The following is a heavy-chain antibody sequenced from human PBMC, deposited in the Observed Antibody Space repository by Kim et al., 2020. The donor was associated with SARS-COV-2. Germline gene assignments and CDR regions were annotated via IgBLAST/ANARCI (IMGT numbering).Heavy chain of an antibody. Sequence: GGSLRLSCAASGFTLSSYNMNWVRQAPGKGLEWVSYISSSSGTIYYADSVKGRFTISRDNAKNSLYLQMNSLRDEDTAVYYCARDRRRLDFDCLWGQGTLVTVSS. D-gene: IGHD3-9*01. CDR2: ISSSSGTI. CDR3: ARDRRRLDFDCL. V-gene: IGHV3-48*02. J-gene: IGHJ4*02. CDR1: GFTLSSYN.